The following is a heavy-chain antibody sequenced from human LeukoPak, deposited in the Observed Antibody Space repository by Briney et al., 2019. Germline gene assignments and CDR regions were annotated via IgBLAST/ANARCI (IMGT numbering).Heavy chain of an antibody. V-gene: IGHV4-34*01. CDR3: ARGGNCSSTSCYTGSWFDP. D-gene: IGHD2-2*02. CDR1: GGSFSGYY. Sequence: SETLSLTCAVYGGSFSGYYWSWIRQPPGKGREWIGEINHSGSTNYNPSLKSRVTISVDTSKNQFSLKLSFVTAADTAVYYCARGGNCSSTSCYTGSWFDPWGQGTLVTVSS. J-gene: IGHJ5*02. CDR2: INHSGST.